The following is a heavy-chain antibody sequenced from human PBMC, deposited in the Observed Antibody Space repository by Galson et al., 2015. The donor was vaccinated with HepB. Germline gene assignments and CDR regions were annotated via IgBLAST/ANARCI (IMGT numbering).Heavy chain of an antibody. CDR1: GYTFANYG. CDR3: ARARYSTSPPDY. Sequence: SVKVSCKASGYTFANYGFTWVRQAPGQGLEWMGWISVYNGNKNYAQKVQGRVTMTTDTSTSTVYMELTRLTSDDTAVYYCARARYSTSPPDYWGQGTLVTVSS. D-gene: IGHD1-26*01. CDR2: ISVYNGNK. V-gene: IGHV1-18*01. J-gene: IGHJ4*02.